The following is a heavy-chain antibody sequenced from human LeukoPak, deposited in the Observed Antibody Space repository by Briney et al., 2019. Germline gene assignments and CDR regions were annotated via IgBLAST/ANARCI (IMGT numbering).Heavy chain of an antibody. Sequence: QPGRSLRLSCAASGFTFSSYGMHWVRQAPGKGLEWVAVISYDGSNKYYADSVKGRFTISRDNSKNTLYLQMNSLKTEDTAVYYCASYGSGSHDYWGQGSLVTVSS. CDR3: ASYGSGSHDY. D-gene: IGHD3-10*01. CDR2: ISYDGSNK. J-gene: IGHJ4*02. CDR1: GFTFSSYG. V-gene: IGHV3-30*03.